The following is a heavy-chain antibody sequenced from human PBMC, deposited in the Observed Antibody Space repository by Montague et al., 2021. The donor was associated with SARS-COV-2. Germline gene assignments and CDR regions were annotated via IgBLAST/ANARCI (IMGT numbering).Heavy chain of an antibody. Sequence: SETLSLTCSVSGGTISSNLYSWGWVRQPPGKGLDWIGHISSSGTXYYDPSLMRRVIISLYTSTNQFSLQLSSMTAADTAVYYCASGRVVPAAMGLLLQYWGQGSLVTVSS. CDR2: ISSSGTX. V-gene: IGHV4-39*07. J-gene: IGHJ4*02. CDR3: ASGRVVPAAMGLLLQY. D-gene: IGHD2-2*01. CDR1: GGTISSNLYS.